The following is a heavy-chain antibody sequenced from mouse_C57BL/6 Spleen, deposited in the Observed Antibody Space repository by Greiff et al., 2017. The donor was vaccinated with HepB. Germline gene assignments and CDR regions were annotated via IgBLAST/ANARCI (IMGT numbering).Heavy chain of an antibody. CDR2: IYPGDGDT. V-gene: IGHV1-82*01. J-gene: IGHJ2*01. D-gene: IGHD1-1*01. CDR3: ARYGYYGSSPYYFDY. CDR1: GYAFSSSW. Sequence: VQLQQSGPELVKPGASVKISCKASGYAFSSSWMNWVKQRPGKGLEWIGRIYPGDGDTNYNGKFKGKATLTADKSSSTAYMQLSSLTSEDSAVYFCARYGYYGSSPYYFDYWGQGTTLTVSS.